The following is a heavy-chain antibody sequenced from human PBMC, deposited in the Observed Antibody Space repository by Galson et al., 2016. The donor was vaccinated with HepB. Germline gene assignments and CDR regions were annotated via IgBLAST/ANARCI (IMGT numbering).Heavy chain of an antibody. V-gene: IGHV2-5*02. J-gene: IGHJ4*02. Sequence: PALVKPTQTLTLTCTFSGFSLSTSGVGVGWIRQPPGKAPEWLAHIYWDDTKRYRPSLKSRLTITKGASGRQVVLTLTNMGPLDTATYYCAHGSGYYLNFDYWGQGTLVTVSS. CDR2: IYWDDTK. CDR1: GFSLSTSGVG. D-gene: IGHD3-22*01. CDR3: AHGSGYYLNFDY.